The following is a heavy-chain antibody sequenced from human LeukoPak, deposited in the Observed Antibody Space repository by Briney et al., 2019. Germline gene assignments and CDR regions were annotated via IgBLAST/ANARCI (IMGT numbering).Heavy chain of an antibody. J-gene: IGHJ3*02. CDR3: ARHKQLVIVAGTRRRSAFDI. CDR1: GGSISSYY. D-gene: IGHD6-19*01. Sequence: SETLSLTCTVSGGSISSYYWSWIRQPPGKGLEWTGYIYYSGSTNYNPSLKSRVTISVDTSKNQFSLKLSSVTAADTAVYYCARHKQLVIVAGTRRRSAFDIWGQGTMVTVSS. CDR2: IYYSGST. V-gene: IGHV4-59*08.